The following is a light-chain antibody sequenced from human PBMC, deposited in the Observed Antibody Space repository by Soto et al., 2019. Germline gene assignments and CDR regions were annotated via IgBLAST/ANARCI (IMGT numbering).Light chain of an antibody. CDR3: CSYAGSSTPYV. V-gene: IGLV2-23*01. CDR1: SSDVGSYNL. J-gene: IGLJ1*01. Sequence: QSALTQPASVSGSPGQSITISCPETSSDVGSYNLVSWYQQHPGKAPKLMIYEGSKRPSGVSNRFSGSKSGNTASLTISGLQAEDEADYYCCSYAGSSTPYVFGTGTKVTVL. CDR2: EGS.